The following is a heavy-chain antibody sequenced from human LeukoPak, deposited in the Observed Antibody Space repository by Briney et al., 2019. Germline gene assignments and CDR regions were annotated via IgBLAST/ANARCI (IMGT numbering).Heavy chain of an antibody. D-gene: IGHD2-15*01. CDR2: ISNDGSKK. Sequence: GGSLRLSCAASGFTFSSYGMHWVRQAPGKGLDWVAVISNDGSKKYYADSVKGRFTISRDNSKNTLYLLMNSLIPEDTAVYYCAREVVSSPSYFDSWGQGTLVTVSS. CDR1: GFTFSSYG. V-gene: IGHV3-30*03. CDR3: AREVVSSPSYFDS. J-gene: IGHJ4*02.